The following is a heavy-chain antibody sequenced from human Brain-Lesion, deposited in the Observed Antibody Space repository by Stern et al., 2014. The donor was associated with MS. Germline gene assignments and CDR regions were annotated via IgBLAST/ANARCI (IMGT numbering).Heavy chain of an antibody. V-gene: IGHV1-2*02. CDR1: GYIFTGYY. J-gene: IGHJ6*02. CDR2: INPNTGGT. Sequence: QVQLVQSGAEMKKPRASVKVSCKTSGYIFTGYYIHWVRQAPGQGLEWMAWINPNTGGTKYAQKFQGRVTMSRDTSISTAYVELSSLTSDDTAVYYCARDQRGITIFGVVTDYYYLGMDVWGQGTTVTVSS. D-gene: IGHD3-3*01. CDR3: ARDQRGITIFGVVTDYYYLGMDV.